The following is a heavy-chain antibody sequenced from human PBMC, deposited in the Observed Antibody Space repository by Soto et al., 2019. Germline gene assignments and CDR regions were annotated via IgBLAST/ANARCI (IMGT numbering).Heavy chain of an antibody. Sequence: GASVKVSCKASGYTFTGYYMHWVRQAPGQGLEWMGWINPNSGGTNYAQKFQGRVTMTRDTSISTAYMELSRLRSDDTAVYYCAREVRQLVRRDYYYGMDVWGQGTTVTVSS. V-gene: IGHV1-2*02. CDR3: AREVRQLVRRDYYYGMDV. J-gene: IGHJ6*02. CDR2: INPNSGGT. CDR1: GYTFTGYY. D-gene: IGHD6-6*01.